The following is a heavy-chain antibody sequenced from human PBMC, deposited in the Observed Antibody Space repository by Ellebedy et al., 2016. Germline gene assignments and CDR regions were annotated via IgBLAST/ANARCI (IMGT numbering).Heavy chain of an antibody. D-gene: IGHD4-17*01. Sequence: GESLKISCAASGFIFSDYYMNWIRQAPGEGLEWVSYISPNSGYTNYVDSVKGRFTISRDNSKNTLYLQMNSLRAEDTAVYYCATNQGRYGDDNFSDYWGQGTLVTVSS. CDR1: GFIFSDYY. CDR2: ISPNSGYT. CDR3: ATNQGRYGDDNFSDY. V-gene: IGHV3-11*06. J-gene: IGHJ4*02.